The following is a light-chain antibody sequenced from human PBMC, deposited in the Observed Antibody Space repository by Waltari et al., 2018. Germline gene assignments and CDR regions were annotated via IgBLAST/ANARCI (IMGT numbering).Light chain of an antibody. Sequence: EIVLTQSPGTLSLSPGERATLSCRASQSVGRSLVWYQQKPGQAPRLVIYNTYTRATGIPDRFSGSGSGTDFSLTISRLEPEGFAVYYCQHNVRLPVTFGQGTKVEIK. CDR2: NTY. CDR3: QHNVRLPVT. V-gene: IGKV3-20*01. J-gene: IGKJ1*01. CDR1: QSVGRS.